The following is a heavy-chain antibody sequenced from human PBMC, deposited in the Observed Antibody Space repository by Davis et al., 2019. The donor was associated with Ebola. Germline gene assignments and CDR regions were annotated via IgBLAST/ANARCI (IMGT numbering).Heavy chain of an antibody. D-gene: IGHD6-13*01. J-gene: IGHJ6*03. CDR2: INTGNGNT. V-gene: IGHV1-3*04. CDR1: GYTFTSYA. Sequence: AASVKVSCKASGYTFTSYAMHWVRQAPGQRLEWMGWINTGNGNTKYSRKFQGRVTITRDTSASTAYMELSSLRSGDTAVYYCARGGTAAAGTSYYYMDVWGKGTTVTVSS. CDR3: ARGGTAAAGTSYYYMDV.